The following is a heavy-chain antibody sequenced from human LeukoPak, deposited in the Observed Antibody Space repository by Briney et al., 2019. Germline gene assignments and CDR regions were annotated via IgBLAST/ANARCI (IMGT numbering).Heavy chain of an antibody. CDR3: ARGVYYYYYMDV. Sequence: GASVKVSCKASGYTFTSYDINWVRQATGQGLEWMGWMNPNSGNTGYAQKFQGRVTITRNTSISTAYMELSSLRSEDTAVYYCARGVYYYYYMDVWGEGTTVTVSS. J-gene: IGHJ6*03. V-gene: IGHV1-8*03. CDR1: GYTFTSYD. CDR2: MNPNSGNT.